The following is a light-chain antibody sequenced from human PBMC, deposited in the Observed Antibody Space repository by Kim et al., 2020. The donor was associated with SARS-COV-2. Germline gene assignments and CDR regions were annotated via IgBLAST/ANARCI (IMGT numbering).Light chain of an antibody. V-gene: IGLV1-40*01. CDR1: SSNIGAGYD. CDR3: QSYDSSLSGSGV. J-gene: IGLJ1*01. Sequence: VTSSRTGSSSNIGAGYDVHWYQQLPGTAPKLLIYGNSNRPSGVPDRFSGSKSGTSASLAITGLQAEDEADYYCQSYDSSLSGSGVFGTGTKVTVL. CDR2: GNS.